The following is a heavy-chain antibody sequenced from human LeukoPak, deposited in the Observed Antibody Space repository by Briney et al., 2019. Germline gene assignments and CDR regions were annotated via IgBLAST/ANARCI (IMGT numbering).Heavy chain of an antibody. CDR2: ISSSSSTI. Sequence: GGSLRLSCAASGFTFSSYSMNWVRQAPGKGMEWVSYISSSSSTIYYADSVKGRFTISRDNSKNTLYLQMNSLRAEDTAVYYCAKGYNYGSDYWGQGTLVTVSS. CDR1: GFTFSSYS. V-gene: IGHV3-48*01. CDR3: AKGYNYGSDY. J-gene: IGHJ4*02. D-gene: IGHD5-18*01.